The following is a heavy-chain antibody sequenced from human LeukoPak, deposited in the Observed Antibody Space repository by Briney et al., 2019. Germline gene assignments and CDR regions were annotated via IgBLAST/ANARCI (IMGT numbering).Heavy chain of an antibody. V-gene: IGHV3-23*01. D-gene: IGHD3-3*01. CDR1: GFTFSSHA. Sequence: PGGSLRLSCAASGFTFSSHAMGWVRQAPGKGLEWVSSITGSGGGTYYGDSVKGRFTISRDNSKNTLYLQMNSLRAEDTAVYYCAKDGGGSLEWLPPMDVWGQGTTVTVSS. CDR2: ITGSGGGT. J-gene: IGHJ6*02. CDR3: AKDGGGSLEWLPPMDV.